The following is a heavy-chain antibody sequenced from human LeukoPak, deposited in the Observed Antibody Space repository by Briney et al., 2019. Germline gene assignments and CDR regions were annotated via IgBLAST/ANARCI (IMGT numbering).Heavy chain of an antibody. V-gene: IGHV4-39*01. D-gene: IGHD1-20*01. J-gene: IGHJ4*02. CDR1: GGSISSSSYY. CDR2: IYYSGST. CDR3: ARLEGITAFDY. Sequence: SETLSLTCTVSGGSISSSSYYWGWIRQPPGKGLEWIGSIYYSGSTYYNPSLKSRVTISVDTSKNQFSLKLSSATAADTAVYYCARLEGITAFDYWGQGTLVTVSS.